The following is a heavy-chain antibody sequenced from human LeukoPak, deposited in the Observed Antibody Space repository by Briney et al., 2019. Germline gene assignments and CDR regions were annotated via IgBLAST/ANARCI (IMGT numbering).Heavy chain of an antibody. J-gene: IGHJ6*03. CDR2: IYPGDSDT. D-gene: IGHD3-3*01. CDR1: GYRFTSYW. CDR3: ATGYETNYYYYYMDV. Sequence: GESLKISCKGSGYRFTSYWIGWVRQMPGKGLEWMGIIYPGDSDTRYSPSFQGQVTISADKSISTAYLQWSSLKASDTAMYYCATGYETNYYYYYMDVWGKGTTVTVSS. V-gene: IGHV5-51*01.